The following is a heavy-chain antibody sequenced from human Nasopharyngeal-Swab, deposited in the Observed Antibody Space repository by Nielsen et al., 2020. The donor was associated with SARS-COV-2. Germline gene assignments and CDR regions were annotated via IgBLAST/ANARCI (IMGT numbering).Heavy chain of an antibody. Sequence: VRQMPGKGLEWVGRIKSKTDGGTTDYAAPVKGRFTISRDDSKNTLYLQMNSLKTEDTAVYYCTTARFHCSSTGCYRWFDPWGQGTLVTVSS. D-gene: IGHD2-2*01. CDR2: IKSKTDGGTT. CDR3: TTARFHCSSTGCYRWFDP. V-gene: IGHV3-15*01. J-gene: IGHJ5*02.